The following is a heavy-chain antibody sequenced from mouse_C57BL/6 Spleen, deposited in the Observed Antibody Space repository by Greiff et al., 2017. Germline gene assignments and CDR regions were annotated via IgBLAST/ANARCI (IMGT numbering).Heavy chain of an antibody. Sequence: EVKLQESGPGLVKPSQSLSLTCSVTGYSITSGYYWNWLRQFPGNKLEWMGYISYDGSNNYNPSLKNRISITRDTSKNQFFLKLNSVTTEDTATYYCAREGILYGGSSYGFDYWGQGTTLTVSS. CDR3: AREGILYGGSSYGFDY. CDR1: GYSITSGYY. J-gene: IGHJ2*01. CDR2: ISYDGSN. D-gene: IGHD1-1*01. V-gene: IGHV3-6*01.